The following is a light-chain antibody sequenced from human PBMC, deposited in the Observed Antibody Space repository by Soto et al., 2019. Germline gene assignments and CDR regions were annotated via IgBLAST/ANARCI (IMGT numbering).Light chain of an antibody. Sequence: DIQMTQSPSTRSASVGDRVTITCRASQSIGSSLAWYQQKPGKAPNLLISDASSLERGVPSRFSGSGSGTEFTLTIRSLQPDDFATYYCQQYNGYSRTFGQGTRLEIK. CDR3: QQYNGYSRT. V-gene: IGKV1-5*01. J-gene: IGKJ5*01. CDR2: DAS. CDR1: QSIGSS.